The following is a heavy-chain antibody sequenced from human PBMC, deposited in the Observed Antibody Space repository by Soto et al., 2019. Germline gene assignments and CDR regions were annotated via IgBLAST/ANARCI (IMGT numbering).Heavy chain of an antibody. CDR3: ARGIGYSAQDF. Sequence: PWGSLILSCASYGFTFSDYWMHWVRQAPGKGLVWVSRISADWSSTNYADYVKGRFTISRDNAKNTPYLQMDSLRVEDTAVYYCARGIGYSAQDFWGQGTLVTVSS. D-gene: IGHD1-1*01. CDR2: ISADWSST. CDR1: GFTFSDYW. V-gene: IGHV3-74*01. J-gene: IGHJ4*02.